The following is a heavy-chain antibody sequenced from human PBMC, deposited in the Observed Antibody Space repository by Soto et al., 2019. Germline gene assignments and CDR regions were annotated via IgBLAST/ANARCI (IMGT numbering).Heavy chain of an antibody. CDR1: GGSISSSNW. Sequence: SETLSLTCAVSGGSISSSNWWSWVRQPPGKGLEWIGEIYHSGSTSYNPSLKGRFTISRDNSKNTLYLQMNSLRAEDTAVYYCARGSSGPLGYCSGDSCSKGMDVWGQGTTVTVSS. J-gene: IGHJ6*02. D-gene: IGHD2-15*01. CDR3: ARGSSGPLGYCSGDSCSKGMDV. V-gene: IGHV4-4*02. CDR2: IYHSGST.